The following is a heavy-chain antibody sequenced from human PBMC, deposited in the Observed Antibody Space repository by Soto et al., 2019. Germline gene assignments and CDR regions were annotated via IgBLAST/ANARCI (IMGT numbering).Heavy chain of an antibody. V-gene: IGHV3-33*01. CDR2: IWYDGSNK. CDR1: GFTFSSYG. J-gene: IGHJ4*02. CDR3: ARDRNLNDVPPIAY. D-gene: IGHD1-1*01. Sequence: QVQLVESGGGVVQPGRSLRLSCAASGFTFSSYGMHWVRQAPGKGLEWVAVIWYDGSNKYYADSVKGRFTISRDNSKNTLYLQMNSLRAEDTAVYYCARDRNLNDVPPIAYWGQGTLLNVSS.